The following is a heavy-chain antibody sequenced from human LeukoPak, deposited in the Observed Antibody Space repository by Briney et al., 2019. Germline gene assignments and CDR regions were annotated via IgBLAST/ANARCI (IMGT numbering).Heavy chain of an antibody. CDR1: GFTFSSYS. V-gene: IGHV3-23*01. CDR2: ISGRGTST. J-gene: IGHJ4*02. Sequence: GGSLRLSCAASGFTFSSYSMNWVRQAPGKGLEWVSGISGRGTSTYYADSVKGRFTISRDSSKNTLYLQMNSLRAEDTAVYYCAKALDTAMVTRSFASDYWGQGTLVTVSS. CDR3: AKALDTAMVTRSFASDY. D-gene: IGHD5-18*01.